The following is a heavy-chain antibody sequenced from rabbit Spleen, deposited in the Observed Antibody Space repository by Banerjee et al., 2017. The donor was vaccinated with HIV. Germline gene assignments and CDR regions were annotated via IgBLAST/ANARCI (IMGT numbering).Heavy chain of an antibody. J-gene: IGHJ6*01. CDR2: IDPVFGIT. V-gene: IGHV1S40*01. CDR3: ARGGGL. CDR1: GFSFSSSYY. Sequence: QSLEESGGGLVKPGASLTLTCTASGFSFSSSYYMCWVRQAPGKGLEWIGYIDPVFGITYYANWVNGRFSISRENAQNTVSLQLNSLTAADTATYFCARGGGLWGQGTLVTVS.